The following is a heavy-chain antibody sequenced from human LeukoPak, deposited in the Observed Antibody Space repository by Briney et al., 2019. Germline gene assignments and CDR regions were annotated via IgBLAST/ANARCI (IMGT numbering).Heavy chain of an antibody. J-gene: IGHJ5*02. D-gene: IGHD1-1*01. CDR1: GFTFNTYS. V-gene: IGHV3-21*01. Sequence: WGSLRLSCAASGFTFNTYSMSWVRQAPGKGLEWVSIISRASESIFYADSVKGRFTISRDNAKNSLYLQMNGLRAEDTAVYYCARGATDVTRWFDPWGQGTRVTVSS. CDR2: ISRASESI. CDR3: ARGATDVTRWFDP.